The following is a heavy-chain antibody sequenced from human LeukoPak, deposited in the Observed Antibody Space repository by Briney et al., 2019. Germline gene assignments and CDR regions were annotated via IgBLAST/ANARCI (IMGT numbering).Heavy chain of an antibody. V-gene: IGHV4-39*01. Sequence: SETLSLTCSVSGGSIGNGDHYWGWIRQAPGKGLEWIGSIFFGGSTHYNPSLKSRATISVDTSKNQFSLKLTSVTAADAAMYYCARQLPTAAADTRGYFDYWGQGTVVTVSS. D-gene: IGHD6-25*01. CDR3: ARQLPTAAADTRGYFDY. CDR1: GGSIGNGDHY. CDR2: IFFGGST. J-gene: IGHJ4*01.